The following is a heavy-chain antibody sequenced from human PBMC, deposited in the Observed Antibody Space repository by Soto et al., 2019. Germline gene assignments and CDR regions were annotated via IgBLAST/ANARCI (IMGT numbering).Heavy chain of an antibody. D-gene: IGHD1-7*01. CDR1: GYTFTSYY. CDR2: INPSGGST. Sequence: GASVKVSCKASGYTFTSYYMHWVREAPGQGLEWMGIINPSGGSTSYAQKFQGRVTMTRDTSTSTVYTELSSLRSEDTAVYYCARRGITGTTPTEGDYYFDYWGQGTLVTVSS. J-gene: IGHJ4*02. CDR3: ARRGITGTTPTEGDYYFDY. V-gene: IGHV1-46*01.